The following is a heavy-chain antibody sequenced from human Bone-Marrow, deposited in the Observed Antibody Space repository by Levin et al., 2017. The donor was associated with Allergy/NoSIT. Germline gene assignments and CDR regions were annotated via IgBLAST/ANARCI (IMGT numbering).Heavy chain of an antibody. CDR1: GFTFSRFG. V-gene: IGHV3-23*01. D-gene: IGHD4-17*01. J-gene: IGHJ4*02. Sequence: VASVKVSCAASGFTFSRFGMTWVRQAPGKGLEWVSTISAGGDATYYEDSVKGRFTISRDSSKNTLFLQMNSLRVEDTALYYCAKMTVRGRNDYWGQGTLVTVSS. CDR2: ISAGGDAT. CDR3: AKMTVRGRNDY.